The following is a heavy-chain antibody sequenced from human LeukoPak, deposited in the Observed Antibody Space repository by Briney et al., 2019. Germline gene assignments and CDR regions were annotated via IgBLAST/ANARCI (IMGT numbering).Heavy chain of an antibody. J-gene: IGHJ5*02. CDR3: ARDETWYYYDSSGYYYRWFDP. V-gene: IGHV4-59*12. CDR2: IYYSGTT. D-gene: IGHD3-22*01. Sequence: PSETLSLTCTVSGGSISSYYWNWIRQPPAKGLEWIGYIYYSGTTNYNPSLKSRVSMSVDTSKNQFSLKLSSVTAADTAVYYCARDETWYYYDSSGYYYRWFDPWGQGTLVTVSS. CDR1: GGSISSYY.